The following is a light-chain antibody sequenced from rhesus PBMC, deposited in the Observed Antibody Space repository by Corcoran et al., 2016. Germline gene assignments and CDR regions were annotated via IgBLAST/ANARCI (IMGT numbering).Light chain of an antibody. J-gene: IGLJ6*01. CDR1: SSDVGGYTY. V-gene: IGLV2S7*01. Sequence: QSAPTPPPSVSGSHGQAVTISCTGTSSDVGGYTYVSWYQQHPGKAPKLMIYDVSKRPSGVSDRFSGSKSGNTASLTISGLQSVDEADYYCCSYTTSSTLVFGSGTKLTVL. CDR3: CSYTTSSTLV. CDR2: DVS.